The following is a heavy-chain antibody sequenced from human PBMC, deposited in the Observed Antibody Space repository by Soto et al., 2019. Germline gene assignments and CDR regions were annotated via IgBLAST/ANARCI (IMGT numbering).Heavy chain of an antibody. Sequence: GGSLRLSCTASGFIFTNYAMDWVRQAPGKGLEWVSDISNRGRETFYGDSVKGRFTISRDISESTVFLQLNSLRAEDTAVYYCAKRARDGYNSPIDYWGQGTLVTVSS. J-gene: IGHJ4*02. CDR1: GFIFTNYA. CDR3: AKRARDGYNSPIDY. V-gene: IGHV3-23*01. CDR2: ISNRGRET. D-gene: IGHD5-12*01.